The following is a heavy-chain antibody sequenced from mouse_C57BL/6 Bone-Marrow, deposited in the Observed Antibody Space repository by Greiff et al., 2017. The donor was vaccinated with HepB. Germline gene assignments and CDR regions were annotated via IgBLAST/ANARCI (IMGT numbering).Heavy chain of an antibody. CDR1: GYTFTDYY. D-gene: IGHD2-4*01. J-gene: IGHJ1*03. CDR2: IYPGSGNT. V-gene: IGHV1-76*01. Sequence: LVESGAELVRPGASVKLSCKASGYTFTDYYINWVKQRPGQGLEWIARIYPGSGNTYYNEKFKGKATLTADKSSSTAYMQLSSLTSEDSAVYFCARMITTYFDVWGTGTTVTVSS. CDR3: ARMITTYFDV.